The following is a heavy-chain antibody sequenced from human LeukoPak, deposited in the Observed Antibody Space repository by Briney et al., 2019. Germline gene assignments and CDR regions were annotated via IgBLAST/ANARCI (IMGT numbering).Heavy chain of an antibody. Sequence: PSETLSLTCTVSGGSISSGDYYWSWIRQPPGKGLEWIGYIYYSGSTNYNPSLKSRVTISVDTSKNQFSLKLSSVTAADTAVYYCARGFYYYGSGSFYYYYYMDVWGKGTTVTVSS. CDR2: IYYSGST. CDR1: GGSISSGDYY. J-gene: IGHJ6*03. V-gene: IGHV4-61*08. D-gene: IGHD3-10*01. CDR3: ARGFYYYGSGSFYYYYYMDV.